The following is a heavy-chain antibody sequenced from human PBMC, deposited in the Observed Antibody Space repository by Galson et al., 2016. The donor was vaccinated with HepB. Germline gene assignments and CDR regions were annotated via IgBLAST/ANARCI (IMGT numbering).Heavy chain of an antibody. V-gene: IGHV3-15*01. Sequence: SLRLSCAASGSTFSDPWMTWVRQAPGKGLEWVGRIKSKTDGGTTDYAAPVEGRFTISGDDSKNTLYLQMTGLKTEDTAVYYCTTVLSTASMSGWYDWGFDSWGQGTLVTVSS. D-gene: IGHD6-19*01. CDR3: TTVLSTASMSGWYDWGFDS. J-gene: IGHJ4*02. CDR1: GSTFSDPW. CDR2: IKSKTDGGTT.